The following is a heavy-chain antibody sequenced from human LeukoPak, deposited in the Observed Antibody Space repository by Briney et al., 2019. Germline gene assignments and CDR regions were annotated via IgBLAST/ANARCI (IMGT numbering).Heavy chain of an antibody. CDR2: INSDVSST. CDR3: ARGQWLVPDY. D-gene: IGHD6-19*01. Sequence: GGSLRPSCAPSAVTFSIYWMNCVRHDAGEGHVWVSRINSDVSSTSYADSVKGRFTISRDNAKNTLYLQMNSLRAEDTAVYYCARGQWLVPDYWGQGTLVTVSS. J-gene: IGHJ4*02. CDR1: AVTFSIYW. V-gene: IGHV3-74*01.